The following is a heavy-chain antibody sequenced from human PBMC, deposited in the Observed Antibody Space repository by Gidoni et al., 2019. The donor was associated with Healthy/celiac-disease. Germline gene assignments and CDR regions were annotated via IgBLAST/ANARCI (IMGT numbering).Heavy chain of an antibody. CDR1: GFTFSSYE. V-gene: IGHV3-48*03. CDR3: ARDGWLQPFDY. D-gene: IGHD5-12*01. Sequence: EVQLVESGGGSVQPGGSLRLSCAASGFTFSSYEMNWVRQAPGKGLEWVSYISSSGSTIYYADSVKGRFTSSRDNAKNSLYLQMNSLRAEDTAVYYCARDGWLQPFDYWGQGTLVTVSS. J-gene: IGHJ4*02. CDR2: ISSSGSTI.